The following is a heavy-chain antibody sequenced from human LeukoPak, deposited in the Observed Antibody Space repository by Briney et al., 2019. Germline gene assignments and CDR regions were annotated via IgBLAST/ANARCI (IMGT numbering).Heavy chain of an antibody. CDR3: AKDSYDSSGYYLY. J-gene: IGHJ4*02. D-gene: IGHD3-22*01. CDR2: ISGSGGST. Sequence: GGSLRLSCAASGFTFSSYGMSWVRQAPGKGLEWVSAISGSGGSTYYADSVKGRFTISRDNSKNTLYLQMNSLRAEDTAVYYCAKDSYDSSGYYLYWGQGTLVTVSS. V-gene: IGHV3-23*01. CDR1: GFTFSSYG.